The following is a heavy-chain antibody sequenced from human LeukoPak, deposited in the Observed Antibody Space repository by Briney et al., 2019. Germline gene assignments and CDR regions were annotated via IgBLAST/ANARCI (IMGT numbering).Heavy chain of an antibody. CDR1: GGSIPSYH. J-gene: IGHJ4*02. V-gene: IGHV4-4*07. Sequence: RSWETLPLTCTVSGGSIPSYHWRWIRQPAVRGLVWIGRIYNSGTTNYNPSLKSRVTMSVDTSKNQFSLKLSTVTAADTAVYYCVREGGSENYRPFDYWGQGTLVTVSS. CDR3: VREGGSENYRPFDY. D-gene: IGHD3-16*01. CDR2: IYNSGTT.